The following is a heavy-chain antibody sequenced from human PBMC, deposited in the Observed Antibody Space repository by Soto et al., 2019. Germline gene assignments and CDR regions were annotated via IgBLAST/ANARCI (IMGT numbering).Heavy chain of an antibody. D-gene: IGHD6-13*01. CDR1: GGSVSSGSDY. CDR3: ASGSSASAYIDY. Sequence: SETLSLTCTVSGGSVSSGSDYWSWIRQPPGRGLEWIGYIYNSGSNDYNTSLKSRVTISVDTSKNQFSLKLTSVTAADTAVYYCASGSSASAYIDYWGQGTQVTVSS. V-gene: IGHV4-61*01. J-gene: IGHJ4*02. CDR2: IYNSGSN.